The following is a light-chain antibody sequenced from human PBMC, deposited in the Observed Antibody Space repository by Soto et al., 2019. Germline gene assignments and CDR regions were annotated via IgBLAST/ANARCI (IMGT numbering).Light chain of an antibody. V-gene: IGKV3-15*01. CDR2: GAS. Sequence: EIVMTQSPATLSVSPGERATVSCRASQSVSSNLAWYQQKPGQAPRLLIYGASTRATGIPARFSGSGSGTEFTLTIGTLQSEDFAVYSCQQYNNWPRTFGKGTKLEIK. CDR3: QQYNNWPRT. CDR1: QSVSSN. J-gene: IGKJ2*01.